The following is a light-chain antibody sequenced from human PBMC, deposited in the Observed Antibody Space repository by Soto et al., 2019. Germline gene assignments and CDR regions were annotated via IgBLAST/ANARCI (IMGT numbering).Light chain of an antibody. CDR2: DAS. CDR1: QSVSNF. V-gene: IGKV3-11*01. J-gene: IGKJ1*01. CDR3: QQRSNWPWT. Sequence: EIVLTQSPATLSLSPGERATLSCRASQSVSNFLAWYQQKPGQAPRLLISDASNRATGIPGRFSGSGSGTDLSLTTRSLEPEDFAVYSCQQRSNWPWTFGQGTKVEIK.